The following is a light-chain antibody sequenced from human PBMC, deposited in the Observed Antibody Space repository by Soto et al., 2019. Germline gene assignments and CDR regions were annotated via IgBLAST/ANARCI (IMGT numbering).Light chain of an antibody. J-gene: IGLJ1*01. Sequence: QSALTQPASVSGSPGQSITISCTGTSSDVGGYNSVSWYQQHPGKAPKLMIYEVSNRPSGVSNRFSGSKSGNTDSLTISGLQAEDESDYYCSSYRSSSTPYYVFGTGTKLTVL. CDR3: SSYRSSSTPYYV. V-gene: IGLV2-14*03. CDR2: EVS. CDR1: SSDVGGYNS.